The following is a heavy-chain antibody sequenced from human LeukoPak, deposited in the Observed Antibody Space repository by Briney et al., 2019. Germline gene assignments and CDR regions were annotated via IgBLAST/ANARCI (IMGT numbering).Heavy chain of an antibody. V-gene: IGHV1-2*02. CDR3: ARDYGGNANWFDP. CDR2: INPNSGGT. D-gene: IGHD4-23*01. J-gene: IGHJ5*02. Sequence: ASVKVSCKASGYTFTGYYMHWVRQAPGQGLEWMGWINPNSGGTNYAQKFQGRVTMTRGTSISTAYMELSRLRSDDTAVYYCARDYGGNANWFDPWGQGTLVTVSS. CDR1: GYTFTGYY.